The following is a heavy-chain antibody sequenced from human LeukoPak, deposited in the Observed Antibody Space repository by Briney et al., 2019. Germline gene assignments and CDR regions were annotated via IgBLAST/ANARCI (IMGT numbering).Heavy chain of an antibody. D-gene: IGHD3-22*01. Sequence: SETLSLTCAVYGGSFSGYYWSWIRQPPGKGLEWIGEINHSGSTNYNPSLKSRVTISVDTSKNQFSLKLSSVTAADTAVYYCARYPYYYDSSGYYGYFDYWGQGTLVTVS. V-gene: IGHV4-34*01. CDR2: INHSGST. CDR3: ARYPYYYDSSGYYGYFDY. CDR1: GGSFSGYY. J-gene: IGHJ4*02.